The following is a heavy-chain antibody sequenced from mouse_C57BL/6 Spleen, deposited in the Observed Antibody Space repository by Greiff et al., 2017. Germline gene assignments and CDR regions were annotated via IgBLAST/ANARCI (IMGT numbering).Heavy chain of an antibody. CDR2: IDPSDSYT. CDR3: ARSIYYSGAY. D-gene: IGHD2-12*01. Sequence: QVQLQQSGAELVKPGASVKLSCKASGYTFTSYWMQWVKQRPGQGLEWIGEIDPSDSYTNYNQKFKGKATLTVDTSSSTAYMQLSSLTSEDSAVYYCARSIYYSGAYWGQGTLVTVSA. J-gene: IGHJ3*01. CDR1: GYTFTSYW. V-gene: IGHV1-50*01.